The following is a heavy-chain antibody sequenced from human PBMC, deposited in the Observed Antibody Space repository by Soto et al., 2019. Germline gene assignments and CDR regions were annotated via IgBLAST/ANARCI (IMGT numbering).Heavy chain of an antibody. Sequence: RGSLRLACAASGLPFSSFEMNLVRQSPGKGLEWVSYISSGGGTTYYADSVKGRFTISRDNAKNSLYLQMNSLRDEDTALYYCASEYGRGSPLSWGQGILFTFSS. CDR3: ASEYGRGSPLS. V-gene: IGHV3-48*03. J-gene: IGHJ4*02. D-gene: IGHD3-10*01. CDR1: GLPFSSFE. CDR2: ISSGGGTT.